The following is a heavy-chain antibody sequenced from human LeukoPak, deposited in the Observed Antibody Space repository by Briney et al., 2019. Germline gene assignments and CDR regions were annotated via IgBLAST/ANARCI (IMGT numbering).Heavy chain of an antibody. CDR1: GFTFSSYW. CDR2: IKQDGSEK. CDR3: ARDRRYGGNSLYYFDY. Sequence: GGSLRLSCAASGFTFSSYWMTWFRQAPGKGLEWVANIKQDGSEKYYVGSVKGRFTISRDNAKNSLYLQMNSLRAEDTAVYYCARDRRYGGNSLYYFDYWGQGTLVTVSS. V-gene: IGHV3-7*01. J-gene: IGHJ4*02. D-gene: IGHD4-23*01.